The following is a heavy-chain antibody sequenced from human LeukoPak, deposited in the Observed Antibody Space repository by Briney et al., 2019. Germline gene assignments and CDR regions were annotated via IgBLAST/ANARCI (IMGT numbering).Heavy chain of an antibody. D-gene: IGHD2-15*01. CDR3: ARGPRDIVVVDAHYFDY. J-gene: IGHJ4*02. CDR1: GFTFSSYA. Sequence: GGSLRLSCAASGFTFSSYAMHWVRQAPGKGLEWVAIISYDGSNKYYADSVKGRFTISRDNSKNTLYRQMNSLRAGDTAVYYCARGPRDIVVVDAHYFDYWGQGTLVTVSS. V-gene: IGHV3-30-3*01. CDR2: ISYDGSNK.